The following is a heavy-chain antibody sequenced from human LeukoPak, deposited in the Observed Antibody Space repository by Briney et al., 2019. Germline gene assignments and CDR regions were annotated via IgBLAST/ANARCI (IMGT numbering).Heavy chain of an antibody. V-gene: IGHV3-30*02. J-gene: IGHJ4*02. CDR1: GFTFSSYG. Sequence: GGSLRLSCAASGFTFSSYGMHWVRQAPGKGLEWVAFIRYDGNNKYYADSVKGRFTISRDNSKNTLYLQMNILRAEDTAVYYCAKGQDYYGSGSYYIAPDYWGQGTLVTVSS. CDR3: AKGQDYYGSGSYYIAPDY. CDR2: IRYDGNNK. D-gene: IGHD3-10*01.